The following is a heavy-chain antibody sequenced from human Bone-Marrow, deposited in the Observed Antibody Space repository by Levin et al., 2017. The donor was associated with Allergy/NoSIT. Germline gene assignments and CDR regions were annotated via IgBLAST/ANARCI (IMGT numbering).Heavy chain of an antibody. Sequence: GESLKISCKASGYIFSGYSIHWVRQAPGQAFEWMGWINPNTGYTNYAQNFKGLITMTTDASISTAYMEMSTLTVDDTALYYCATDIGSLRGDRGMDVWGQGTSVIVSS. CDR3: ATDIGSLRGDRGMDV. CDR2: INPNTGYT. CDR1: GYIFSGYS. V-gene: IGHV1-2*04. D-gene: IGHD1-26*01. J-gene: IGHJ6*02.